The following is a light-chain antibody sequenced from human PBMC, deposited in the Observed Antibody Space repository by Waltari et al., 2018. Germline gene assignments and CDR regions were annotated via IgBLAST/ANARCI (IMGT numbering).Light chain of an antibody. CDR3: QQFGTSQYT. CDR1: QRVSSSY. J-gene: IGKJ2*01. CDR2: GAS. V-gene: IGKV3-20*01. Sequence: EIVLTQSPGTLSLSPGERATLSCRASQRVSSSYLAWYQQKTGQAPRLLILGASSRATGIPDRFSGSGSGTDFTLTISRLEPEDFAVYYCQQFGTSQYTFGQGTKLEIK.